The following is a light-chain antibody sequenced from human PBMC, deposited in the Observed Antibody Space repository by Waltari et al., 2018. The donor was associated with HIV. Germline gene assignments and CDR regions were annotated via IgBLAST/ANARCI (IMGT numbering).Light chain of an antibody. CDR3: SSYTSSSTYV. J-gene: IGLJ1*01. CDR2: EVS. Sequence: QSALTQPASVSGSPGQSITISCTGTSSDVGVYNYVSWYQQHPGNAPKLMIYEVSNRPSGVSTRCSGSKSGNTASLTISGLQAEDEADYYCSSYTSSSTYVVGTGTKVTVL. V-gene: IGLV2-14*01. CDR1: SSDVGVYNY.